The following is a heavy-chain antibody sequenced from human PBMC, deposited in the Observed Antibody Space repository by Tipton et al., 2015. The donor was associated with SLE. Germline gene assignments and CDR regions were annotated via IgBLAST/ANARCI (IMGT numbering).Heavy chain of an antibody. CDR3: ARHASESPFDY. Sequence: LRLSCTVSGGSISSSSYYWGWIRQPPGKGLEWIGSIYYSGSTYYNPSLTSPVTISVDTSKNQFSLQLSSVTAADTAVYYCARHASESPFDYWGQGTLVTVSS. V-gene: IGHV4-39*07. D-gene: IGHD1-14*01. CDR2: IYYSGST. J-gene: IGHJ4*02. CDR1: GGSISSSSYY.